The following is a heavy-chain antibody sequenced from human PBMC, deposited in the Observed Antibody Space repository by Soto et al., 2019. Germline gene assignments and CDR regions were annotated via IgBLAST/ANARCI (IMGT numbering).Heavy chain of an antibody. CDR3: ASFSSDGGY. Sequence: GGSVRLSCAASGFTFSSYAMHWVRQAPGKGLEWVAVISYDGSNKYYADSVKGRFTISRDNSKNTLYLQMNSLRAEDTAVYYCASFSSDGGYWGQGTLVTVSS. J-gene: IGHJ4*02. CDR2: ISYDGSNK. V-gene: IGHV3-30-3*01. CDR1: GFTFSSYA. D-gene: IGHD2-2*01.